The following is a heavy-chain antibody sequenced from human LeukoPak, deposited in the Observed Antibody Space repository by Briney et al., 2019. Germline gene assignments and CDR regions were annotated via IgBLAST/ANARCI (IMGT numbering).Heavy chain of an antibody. CDR1: GYTFTGYY. CDR3: ARYVYSYGCDY. CDR2: INPNSGDT. V-gene: IGHV1-2*02. J-gene: IGHJ4*02. D-gene: IGHD5-18*01. Sequence: ASVKVSCKASGYTFTGYYMHWVRQAPGQGLEWMGWINPNSGDTNYAQKFQGRVTMTRDTSISTAYMELSRLRSDDTAVYYCARYVYSYGCDYWGQGTLVTVSS.